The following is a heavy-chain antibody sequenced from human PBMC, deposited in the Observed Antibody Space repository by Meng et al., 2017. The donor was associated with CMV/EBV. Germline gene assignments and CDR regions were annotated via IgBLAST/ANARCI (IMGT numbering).Heavy chain of an antibody. Sequence: GGSLRLSCAASGFTFSSYSMNWVRQAPGKGLEWVSSISSSSYIYYADSVKGRFTISRDNAKNSLYLQMNSLRAEDTAVYYCARDSSSSYYYYGMDVWGQGTTVTVSS. J-gene: IGHJ6*02. V-gene: IGHV3-21*01. CDR2: ISSSSYI. D-gene: IGHD6-6*01. CDR1: GFTFSSYS. CDR3: ARDSSSSYYYYGMDV.